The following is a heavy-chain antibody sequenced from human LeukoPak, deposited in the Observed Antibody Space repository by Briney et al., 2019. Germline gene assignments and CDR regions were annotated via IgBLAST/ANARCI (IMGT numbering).Heavy chain of an antibody. J-gene: IGHJ4*02. Sequence: ASVKVSCKASGGTFSSYAISWVRQAPGQGLEWMGGIIPIFGTANYAQKFQGRVTITADESTSTAYMELSSLRSEDTAVYYCARTVSYSSSPLFEYWGQGTLVTVSS. CDR3: ARTVSYSSSPLFEY. CDR2: IIPIFGTA. CDR1: GGTFSSYA. V-gene: IGHV1-69*13. D-gene: IGHD6-6*01.